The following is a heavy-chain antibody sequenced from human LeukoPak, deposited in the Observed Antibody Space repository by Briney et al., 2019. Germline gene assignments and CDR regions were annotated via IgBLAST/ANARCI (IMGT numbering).Heavy chain of an antibody. D-gene: IGHD3-22*01. J-gene: IGHJ3*02. Sequence: GESLKISCKGSGYSFASYWIGWVRQMPGEGLEWMALIYYADSSTRYSPSFRGQVTVSVDKSINTAYLQWSSLKASDSAMYYCARRISMTASPFDMWGQGTMVTVSS. CDR3: ARRISMTASPFDM. CDR2: IYYADSST. V-gene: IGHV5-51*01. CDR1: GYSFASYW.